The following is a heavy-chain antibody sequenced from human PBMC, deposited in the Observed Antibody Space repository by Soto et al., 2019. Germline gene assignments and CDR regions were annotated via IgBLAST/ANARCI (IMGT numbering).Heavy chain of an antibody. CDR2: IKRDGPYR. Sequence: GFLIPSGELSGSSFSSHWLHWVRRSLGAVLACVARIKRDGPYRDYGHSVKRRFTISSDNAKNTLYLQMSSLRAEDTAVYYCASGGYCSSTSCYGSYYYGMDVWGQGTTVTVSS. J-gene: IGHJ6*02. D-gene: IGHD2-2*01. V-gene: IGHV3-74*01. CDR3: ASGGYCSSTSCYGSYYYGMDV. CDR1: GSSFSSHW.